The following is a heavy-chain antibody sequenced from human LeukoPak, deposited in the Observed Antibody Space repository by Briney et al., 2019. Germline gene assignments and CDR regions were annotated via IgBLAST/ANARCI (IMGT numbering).Heavy chain of an antibody. Sequence: PGGSLRLSCAASGFTFSSYAMSWVRQAPGKRLEWVSAISGSGGSTYYADSVKGRFTISRDNSKNTLYLQMNSLRAEDTAVYYCAKSCSSTSCYHNYWGQGTLVTVSS. CDR1: GFTFSSYA. V-gene: IGHV3-23*01. CDR3: AKSCSSTSCYHNY. CDR2: ISGSGGST. J-gene: IGHJ4*02. D-gene: IGHD2-2*01.